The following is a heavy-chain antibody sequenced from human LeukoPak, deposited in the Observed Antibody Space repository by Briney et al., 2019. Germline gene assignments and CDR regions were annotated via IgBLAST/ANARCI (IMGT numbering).Heavy chain of an antibody. Sequence: ASVKVSCKAPGYTFTNYAISWVRQAPGQGLEWMGWISAYNDNTNYAQKFQGRVTMTTDTSTSTAYMELRSLRSDDTAAYYCARDVGEGYCSGGSCSDYWGQGTLVTVSS. CDR3: ARDVGEGYCSGGSCSDY. V-gene: IGHV1-18*01. CDR1: GYTFTNYA. J-gene: IGHJ4*02. CDR2: ISAYNDNT. D-gene: IGHD2-15*01.